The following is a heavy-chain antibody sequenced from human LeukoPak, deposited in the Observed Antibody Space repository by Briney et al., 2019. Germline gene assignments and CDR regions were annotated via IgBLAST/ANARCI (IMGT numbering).Heavy chain of an antibody. J-gene: IGHJ4*02. V-gene: IGHV4-30-4*01. CDR1: GGSISSGAYY. CDR2: IYNSGST. D-gene: IGHD3-22*01. Sequence: SQTLSLTCTVSGGSISSGAYYWSWIRQPPGKGLEWIVYIYNSGSTYYNPSLKSRVIISIDTSKNQFSLKLSSVTAADTAVYYCARTLDSSGYYYDSWGQGTLVTVSS. CDR3: ARTLDSSGYYYDS.